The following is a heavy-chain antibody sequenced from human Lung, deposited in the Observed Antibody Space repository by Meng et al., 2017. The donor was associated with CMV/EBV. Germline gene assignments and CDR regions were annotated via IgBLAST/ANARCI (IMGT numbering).Heavy chain of an antibody. CDR3: ARHQNGGTYPLDY. CDR2: NYYSGST. J-gene: IGHJ4*02. CDR1: GGSISTYY. Sequence: QVEWQGSGPGLVKPSETLSLTFAVAGGSISTYYWGWIRQPPGKGLEWIGNNYYSGSTNYNPSLASRVTISVDSSKNQFSLKLSSVTAADTAVYYCARHQNGGTYPLDYWGQGTLVTVSS. D-gene: IGHD3-16*02. V-gene: IGHV4-59*08.